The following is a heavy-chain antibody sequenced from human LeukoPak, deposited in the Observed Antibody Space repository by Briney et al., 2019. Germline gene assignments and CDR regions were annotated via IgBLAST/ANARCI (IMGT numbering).Heavy chain of an antibody. J-gene: IGHJ4*02. V-gene: IGHV4-4*07. CDR1: GGSFSGYY. Sequence: SETLSLTCAVYGGSFSGYYWSWIRQPAGKGLEWIGRIYTSGSTNYNPSLKSRVTMSVDTSKNQFSLKLSSVTAADTAVYYCARDTYYYGSGSYRFDYWGQGTLVTVSS. CDR2: IYTSGST. CDR3: ARDTYYYGSGSYRFDY. D-gene: IGHD3-10*01.